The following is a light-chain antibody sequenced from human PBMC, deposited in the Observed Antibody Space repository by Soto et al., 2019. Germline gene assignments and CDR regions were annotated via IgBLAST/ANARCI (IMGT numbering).Light chain of an antibody. Sequence: EIVLTQSTATLSLSPGERATLSCRASQNINTYLAWYQQKPGQSPRLLIYDASNRATGIPARFSGSGSGTDFTLTISSLEPEDFAVYYCQQRSNWPPWTFGQGTEVEIK. CDR2: DAS. CDR3: QQRSNWPPWT. V-gene: IGKV3-11*01. J-gene: IGKJ1*01. CDR1: QNINTY.